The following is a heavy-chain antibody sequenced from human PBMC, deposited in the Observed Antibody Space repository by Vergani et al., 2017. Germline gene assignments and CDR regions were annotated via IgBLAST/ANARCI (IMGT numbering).Heavy chain of an antibody. CDR1: GFSFRNAW. D-gene: IGHD2-21*01. J-gene: IGHJ6*02. CDR2: IKSTFDRGTT. CDR3: TTDPRYCGDGSCCGIRNHHYYGMDV. V-gene: IGHV3-15*07. Sequence: EVQLVESGGGIVKPGGSLRLSCVASGFSFRNAWMNWVRRTPGKGLEWVGRIKSTFDRGTTDYAAAVKGRFTISRDDSKNTRFLQMNGLKTEDIGVYYCTTDPRYCGDGSCCGIRNHHYYGMDVWGQGTTVTVSS.